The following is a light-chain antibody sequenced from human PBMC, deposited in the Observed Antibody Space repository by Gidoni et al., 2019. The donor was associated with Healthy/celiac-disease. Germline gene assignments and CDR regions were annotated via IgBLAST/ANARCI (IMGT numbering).Light chain of an antibody. CDR2: AAS. J-gene: IGKJ2*01. CDR3: QQSYSTPYT. CDR1: QSISSY. V-gene: IGKV1-39*01. Sequence: DIQMTHSPSSLSASVGDRVTIPCRASQSISSYLNWYQQKPGNAPKLLIYAASSLQSGVPSRFSGSGSGTDFTLTISSLQPEDFATYYCQQSYSTPYTFXQXTKLEIK.